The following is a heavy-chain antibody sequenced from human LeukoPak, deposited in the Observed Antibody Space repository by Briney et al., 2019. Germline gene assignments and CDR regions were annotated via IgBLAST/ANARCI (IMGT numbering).Heavy chain of an antibody. CDR2: IYYSGST. Sequence: SETLSLTCTVSGGSITNTNYYWGWIRQPPGKGLEWIGSIYYSGSTYYNPSLKSRVTISVDTSKNQCTLKLSSVTAADTAVYYCARVGDYALKDWGQGTPVTVSS. V-gene: IGHV4-39*06. CDR3: ARVGDYALKD. CDR1: GGSITNTNYY. D-gene: IGHD3-16*01. J-gene: IGHJ4*02.